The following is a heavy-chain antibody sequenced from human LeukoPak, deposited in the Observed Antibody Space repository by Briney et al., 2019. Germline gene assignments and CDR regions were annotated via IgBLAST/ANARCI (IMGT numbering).Heavy chain of an antibody. CDR1: GYTFTSYY. D-gene: IGHD1-26*01. CDR2: INPSGGST. J-gene: IGHJ5*02. Sequence: ASVKVSCKASGYTFTSYYMHWVRQAPGQGLEWMGIINPSGGSTSYAQKFQGRVTMTRDMSTSTDYMELSSLRSEDPAIYYCARDNSVGDNAWWFDPWGQGTLVTVSS. CDR3: ARDNSVGDNAWWFDP. V-gene: IGHV1-46*01.